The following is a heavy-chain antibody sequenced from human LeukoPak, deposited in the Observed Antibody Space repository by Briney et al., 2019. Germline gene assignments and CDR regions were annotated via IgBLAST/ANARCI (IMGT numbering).Heavy chain of an antibody. V-gene: IGHV3-21*04. J-gene: IGHJ3*02. D-gene: IGHD2-21*01. CDR2: ISSSSSYI. CDR1: GFTFSSYS. Sequence: GGSLRLSCAASGFTFSSYSMNWVRQAPGKGLEWVSSISSSSSYIYYADSVKGRFTISRDNAKNSLYLQMNSLRAEDTALYYCAKDRLGGDFDAFDIWGQGTMVTVSS. CDR3: AKDRLGGDFDAFDI.